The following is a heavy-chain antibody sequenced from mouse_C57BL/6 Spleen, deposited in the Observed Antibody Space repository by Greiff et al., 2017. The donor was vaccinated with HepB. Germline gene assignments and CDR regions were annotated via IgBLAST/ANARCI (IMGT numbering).Heavy chain of an antibody. Sequence: VQLQQSGAELVRPGASVKLSCTASGFNIKDYYMHWVKQRPEQGLEWIGRIDPEDGDTEYAPKFQGKATMTAAKSSNTAYLQLSSLTSEDTAVYDCTKTAEASWFAYWGQGTLVTVSA. CDR3: TKTAEASWFAY. D-gene: IGHD3-2*02. CDR1: GFNIKDYY. CDR2: IDPEDGDT. J-gene: IGHJ3*01. V-gene: IGHV14-1*01.